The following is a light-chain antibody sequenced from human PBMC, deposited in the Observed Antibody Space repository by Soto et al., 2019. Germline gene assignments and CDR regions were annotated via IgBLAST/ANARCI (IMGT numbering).Light chain of an antibody. CDR3: SAYTVSRTYV. CDR2: NVY. V-gene: IGLV2-14*03. J-gene: IGLJ1*01. CDR1: ISDVGAYNF. Sequence: QCVLTQPSSFSGAPGQSITISCTGTISDVGAYNFVSWHQQHPGKAPKLMIYNVYDRPSGISYRFSGSKSGNTASLTISGLQGEDEADYFCSAYTVSRTYVYGTGTKVTVL.